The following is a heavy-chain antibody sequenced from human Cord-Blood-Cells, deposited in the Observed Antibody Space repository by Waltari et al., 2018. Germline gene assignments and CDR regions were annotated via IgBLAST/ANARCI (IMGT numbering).Heavy chain of an antibody. D-gene: IGHD3-10*01. V-gene: IGHV4-4*07. Sequence: QVQLQESGPGLVKPSATLSLTCPVSGGSISSYYWSWIRQPAGQGLEWIGRIYTSGSTNYNPSLKSRVTMSVDTSKNQFSLKLSSVTAADTAVYYCARGLRYYGSGSYYNYYYYYMDVWGKGTTVTVSS. CDR1: GGSISSYY. CDR3: ARGLRYYGSGSYYNYYYYYMDV. J-gene: IGHJ6*03. CDR2: IYTSGST.